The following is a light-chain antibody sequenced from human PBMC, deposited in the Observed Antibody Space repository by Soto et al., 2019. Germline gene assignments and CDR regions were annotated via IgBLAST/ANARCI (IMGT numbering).Light chain of an antibody. V-gene: IGLV2-23*01. J-gene: IGLJ3*02. CDR1: SSDVGSYNL. CDR2: EDN. CDR3: CSYAGSSTWV. Sequence: QSALTQPASVSGSPGQSITISCTGTSSDVGSYNLVSWYQQHPGTAPKLMIYEDNKRASGVSNRFSSSTSGITASLTISVLQAADEADYYCCSYAGSSTWVFGGGTKVTVL.